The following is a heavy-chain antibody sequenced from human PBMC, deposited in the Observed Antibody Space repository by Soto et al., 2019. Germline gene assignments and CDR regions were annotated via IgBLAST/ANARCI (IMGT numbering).Heavy chain of an antibody. D-gene: IGHD2-21*01. CDR1: GASVSSTTYY. J-gene: IGHJ4*02. CDR2: IYYTGTT. CDR3: ARHQPFTYGDYNDY. Sequence: SETLSLTCTVSGASVSSTTYYWGWIRQSPGWGLDWIGSIYYTGTTYYNPSLESRVSISVGTSLNQFSLKLTSVTAADTAVYYCARHQPFTYGDYNDYWGQGTLVTVSS. V-gene: IGHV4-39*01.